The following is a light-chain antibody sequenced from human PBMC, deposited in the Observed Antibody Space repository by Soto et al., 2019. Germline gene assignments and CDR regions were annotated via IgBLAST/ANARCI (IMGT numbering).Light chain of an antibody. J-gene: IGKJ4*01. CDR2: ETS. V-gene: IGKV3-15*01. Sequence: EVVMTQSPDTLSVSPGERATLSCRASQSVGRSLAWYQQTPGQAPRVLIYETSTRATGIPARFSGSGSETEFTLTISSLQSEDFVVYYCQQYNHCPLTFGGGTKVEIK. CDR3: QQYNHCPLT. CDR1: QSVGRS.